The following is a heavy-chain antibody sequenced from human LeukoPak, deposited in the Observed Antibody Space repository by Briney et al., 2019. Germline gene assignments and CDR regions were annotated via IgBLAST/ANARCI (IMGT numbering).Heavy chain of an antibody. D-gene: IGHD4-11*01. CDR3: AKDIERGFDYTNSLDY. V-gene: IGHV3-33*06. CDR1: GFTFTSYG. Sequence: PGKSLRLSCAASGFTFTSYGMHWVRQAPGKGLEWVAVIWSDGTNKYYADSVKGRFAISRDDSKNMVYLQMNSLRVEDTAVCYCAKDIERGFDYTNSLDYWGQGTLVTVSS. J-gene: IGHJ4*02. CDR2: IWSDGTNK.